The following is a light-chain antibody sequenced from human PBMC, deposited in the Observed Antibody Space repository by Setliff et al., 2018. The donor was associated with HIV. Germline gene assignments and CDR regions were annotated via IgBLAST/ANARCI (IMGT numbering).Light chain of an antibody. CDR1: SSDVGAYNY. V-gene: IGLV2-11*01. Sequence: QSVLTQPRSVSGSPGQSVTISCTGTSSDVGAYNYVSWYQQHPGKAPKLMISDVSKRPSGVPDRFSGSKSGNTASLTISGLQAEDEADYYCCSYAGSYTVIGGGTK. CDR3: CSYAGSYTV. J-gene: IGLJ2*01. CDR2: DVS.